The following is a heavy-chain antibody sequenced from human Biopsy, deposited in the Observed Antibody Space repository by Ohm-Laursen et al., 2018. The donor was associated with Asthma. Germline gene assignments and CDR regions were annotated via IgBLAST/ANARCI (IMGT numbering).Heavy chain of an antibody. D-gene: IGHD1-26*01. Sequence: GTLSLTCAVYGGSFSSNYWSWIRQTPGKGLEWLWEHQHRGYTNYTPALHSPPPLSVDTSKNQFSLRLASVTAADTAVYYFARGSSSRLSQWELLVSGGKRAHSYYGMDVWGQGTTVTVSS. CDR3: ARGSSSRLSQWELLVSGGKRAHSYYGMDV. CDR2: HQHRGYT. CDR1: GGSFSSNY. V-gene: IGHV4-34*01. J-gene: IGHJ6*02.